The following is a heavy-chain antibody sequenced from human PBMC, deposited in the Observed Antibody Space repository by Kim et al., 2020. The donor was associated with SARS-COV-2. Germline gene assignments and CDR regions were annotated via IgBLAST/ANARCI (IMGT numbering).Heavy chain of an antibody. CDR2: INQDEGEK. D-gene: IGHD6-19*01. CDR3: GRSNSGVVAGKVDS. V-gene: IGHV3-7*03. CDR1: GFTFSSHW. Sequence: GGSLRLSCAASGFTFSSHWMSWVRQAPGKGLEWLANINQDEGEKYYVDSVVGRFTISSDNAKNSLYLQMTNLGADDTAVYYCGRSNSGVVAGKVDSGGQGTLLPVSS. J-gene: IGHJ4*02.